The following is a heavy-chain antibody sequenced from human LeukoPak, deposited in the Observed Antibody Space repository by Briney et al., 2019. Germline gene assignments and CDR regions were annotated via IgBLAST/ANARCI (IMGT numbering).Heavy chain of an antibody. CDR3: ARSELCYNYYYMDV. J-gene: IGHJ6*03. CDR1: GFTFSSYE. V-gene: IGHV3-48*03. CDR2: ISSSGSTI. Sequence: GGSLRLSCAASGFTFSSYEMNWVRQAPGKGLEWVSYISSSGSTIYYADSVKGRFTISRDNAKKSLYLQMNSLRAEDTAVYYCARSELCYNYYYMDVWGKGTTATISS. D-gene: IGHD3-10*01.